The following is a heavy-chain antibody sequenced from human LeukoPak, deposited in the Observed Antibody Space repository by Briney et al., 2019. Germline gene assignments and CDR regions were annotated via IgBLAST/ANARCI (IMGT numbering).Heavy chain of an antibody. J-gene: IGHJ6*02. CDR3: ARRGLITMIVVGAPDGMDV. Sequence: GGSLRLSCAASGFTFSSYGMNWVRQAPGKGLEWVSSISSSSSYIYYADSVKGRFTISRDNAKNSLYLQMNSLRAEDTAVYYCARRGLITMIVVGAPDGMDVWGQGTTVTVSS. V-gene: IGHV3-21*01. CDR1: GFTFSSYG. CDR2: ISSSSSYI. D-gene: IGHD3-22*01.